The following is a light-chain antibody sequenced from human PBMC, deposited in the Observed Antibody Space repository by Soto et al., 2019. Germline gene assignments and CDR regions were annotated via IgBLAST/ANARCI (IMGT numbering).Light chain of an antibody. CDR2: EVS. J-gene: IGLJ2*01. Sequence: QSALTQPPSASGSPGQSVTISCTGTSSDVGDYNYVSWYQQHPGKAPKLMIYEVSKRPSGVPDRFSGSKSGNTASLTVSGLHAEDEADYYCSSYAGKGVFGGGTKVTVL. CDR3: SSYAGKGV. V-gene: IGLV2-8*01. CDR1: SSDVGDYNY.